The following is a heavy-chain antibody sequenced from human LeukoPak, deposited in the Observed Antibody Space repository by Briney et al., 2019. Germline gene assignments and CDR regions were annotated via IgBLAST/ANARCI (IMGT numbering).Heavy chain of an antibody. J-gene: IGHJ4*02. CDR1: GFTFSNSA. D-gene: IGHD4-17*01. V-gene: IGHV3-23*01. CDR3: AKDYYGEKGIDFDY. Sequence: GGSLRLSCAASGFTFSNSAMSWVRQAPGKGLEWVSAISGSGGSTYYADSAKGRFTISRDNSKNTLYLQMNSLRAEDTAVYYCAKDYYGEKGIDFDYWGQGTLVTVSS. CDR2: ISGSGGST.